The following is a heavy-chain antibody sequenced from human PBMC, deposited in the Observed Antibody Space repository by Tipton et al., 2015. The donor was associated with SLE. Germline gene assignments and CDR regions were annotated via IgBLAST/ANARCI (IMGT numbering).Heavy chain of an antibody. Sequence: LRLSCTVSGSSISSSSYYWGWIRQPPGKGLEWIGSIYYSGSTYYNPSLKSRVTISVDTSTDQFSLKLSSVTAADTAVYYCARQGVVVIATPDAFDIWGQGTMVTVSS. CDR3: ARQGVVVIATPDAFDI. CDR1: GSSISSSSYY. D-gene: IGHD2-21*01. CDR2: IYYSGST. V-gene: IGHV4-39*07. J-gene: IGHJ3*02.